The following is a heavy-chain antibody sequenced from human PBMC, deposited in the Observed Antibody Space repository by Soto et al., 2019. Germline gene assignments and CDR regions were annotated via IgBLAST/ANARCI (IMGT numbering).Heavy chain of an antibody. J-gene: IGHJ4*02. Sequence: ASVKVSCKASGYTFTSYGISWVRQAPGQGLEWMGWISAYNGNTNYAQKLQGRVTMTTDTSTSTAYMELRSLRSDDTAVYYCARDECYQYSGGIFDYRGQGTLVIVSS. CDR2: ISAYNGNT. CDR3: ARDECYQYSGGIFDY. V-gene: IGHV1-18*04. D-gene: IGHD6-6*01. CDR1: GYTFTSYG.